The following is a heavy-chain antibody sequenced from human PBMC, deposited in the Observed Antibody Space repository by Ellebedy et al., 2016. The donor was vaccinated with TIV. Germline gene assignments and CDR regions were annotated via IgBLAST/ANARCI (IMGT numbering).Heavy chain of an antibody. Sequence: AASVKVSCKASGYTFTDYRLDWVRQAPGHGLEWMGWINPNGGGIHYVQKFQGRVTMTGDTSISTAYLELSRLTSDDTAGYYCARDYWGSYEYWGQGTLVTVSS. CDR3: ARDYWGSYEY. D-gene: IGHD1-26*01. V-gene: IGHV1-2*02. J-gene: IGHJ4*02. CDR2: INPNGGGI. CDR1: GYTFTDYR.